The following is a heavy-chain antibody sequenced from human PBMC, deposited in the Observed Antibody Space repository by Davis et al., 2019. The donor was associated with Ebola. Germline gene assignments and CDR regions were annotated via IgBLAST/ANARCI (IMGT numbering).Heavy chain of an antibody. Sequence: PSETLSLTCTVSGGSISSSSYYWGWIRQPPGKGLEWIGSIYYSGSTYYNPSLKSRVTISVDTSKNQFSLKLSSVTTADTAVYYCATYDMVRGVIGWFDPWGQGTLVTVSS. J-gene: IGHJ5*02. CDR2: IYYSGST. D-gene: IGHD3-10*01. CDR3: ATYDMVRGVIGWFDP. V-gene: IGHV4-39*07. CDR1: GGSISSSSYY.